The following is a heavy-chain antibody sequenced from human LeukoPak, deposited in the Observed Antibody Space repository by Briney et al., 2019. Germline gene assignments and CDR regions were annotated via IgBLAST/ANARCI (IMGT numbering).Heavy chain of an antibody. J-gene: IGHJ3*02. CDR1: GFTFDNYG. D-gene: IGHD3-22*01. CDR2: IHWNGGRT. Sequence: GGSLRLSCAASGFTFDNYGINWVRQAPGKGLEWVSRIHWNGGRTGYADSVKGRFTISRDNAKNSLYLQMNSLRVEDTAVYYCARDMQEYYYDSSGHDAFDIWGQGTMVTVSS. V-gene: IGHV3-20*04. CDR3: ARDMQEYYYDSSGHDAFDI.